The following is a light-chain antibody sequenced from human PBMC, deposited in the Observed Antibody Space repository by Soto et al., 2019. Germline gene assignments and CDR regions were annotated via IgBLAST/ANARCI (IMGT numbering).Light chain of an antibody. CDR1: QSVAYTY. CDR2: GAS. CDR3: QQYGTSPFT. V-gene: IGKV3-20*01. J-gene: IGKJ3*01. Sequence: IVLTQSRGTMSLSPGERATLSCRASQSVAYTYLAWFQQKPGQAPRLLIYGASNRATGIPDRFSGSGSGTDFTLTISRLEPEDFAVYYCQQYGTSPFTFGPGTKV.